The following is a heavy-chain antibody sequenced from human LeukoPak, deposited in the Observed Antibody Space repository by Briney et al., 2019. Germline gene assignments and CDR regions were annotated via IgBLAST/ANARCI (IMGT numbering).Heavy chain of an antibody. CDR1: GFTFDDYG. CDR3: ASQTYYYDSSGPNQGVDY. Sequence: GGSLRLSCAASGFTFDDYGMSWVRQAPGTGLVWVSRIYNDGSSTSYADSVKGRFTVSRDNAKNTLYLQMNSLRAEDTAVYYCASQTYYYDSSGPNQGVDYWGQGTLVNVSS. V-gene: IGHV3-74*01. CDR2: IYNDGSST. J-gene: IGHJ4*02. D-gene: IGHD3-22*01.